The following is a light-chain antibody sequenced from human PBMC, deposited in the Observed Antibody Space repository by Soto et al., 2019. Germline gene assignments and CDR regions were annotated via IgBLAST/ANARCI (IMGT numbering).Light chain of an antibody. Sequence: DIQMTQSPSTLSGSVGDRVTITCRASQTISSWLAWYQQKPGKAPKLLIYKVSTLKSGVPSRFSGSGSGTEFTLTISSLQPDYFATYYCQHYNSYSEAFGQGTKVEL. CDR2: KVS. V-gene: IGKV1-5*03. CDR3: QHYNSYSEA. CDR1: QTISSW. J-gene: IGKJ1*01.